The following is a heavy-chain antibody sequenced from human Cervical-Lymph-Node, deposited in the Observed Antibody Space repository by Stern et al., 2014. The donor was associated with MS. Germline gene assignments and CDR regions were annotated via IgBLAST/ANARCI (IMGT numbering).Heavy chain of an antibody. D-gene: IGHD1-1*01. CDR3: TRVQRERRALDHFDP. Sequence: QMQLVQYGAEVKKPGASVKVSCEASGFTFTTHYMHWIRQAPGEGLEWVGMISPNSGTTSYARQFQGRVIITRDTSTSTIYMELTGLRSEDTALYFCTRVQRERRALDHFDPWGQGTLVTVSS. J-gene: IGHJ5*02. V-gene: IGHV1-46*03. CDR2: ISPNSGTT. CDR1: GFTFTTHY.